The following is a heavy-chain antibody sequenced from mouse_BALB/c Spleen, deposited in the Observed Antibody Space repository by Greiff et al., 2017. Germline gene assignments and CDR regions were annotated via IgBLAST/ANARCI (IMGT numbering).Heavy chain of an antibody. Sequence: EVKLVESGPGLVKPSQSLSLTCTVTGSSITSDYAWNWIRQFPGNKLEWMGYISYSGSTSYNPSLKSRISITRDTSKNQFFLQLNSVTTEDTATYYCARTTGAMDYWGQGTSVTVSS. CDR2: ISYSGST. CDR3: ARTTGAMDY. V-gene: IGHV3-2*02. CDR1: GSSITSDYA. D-gene: IGHD1-1*01. J-gene: IGHJ4*01.